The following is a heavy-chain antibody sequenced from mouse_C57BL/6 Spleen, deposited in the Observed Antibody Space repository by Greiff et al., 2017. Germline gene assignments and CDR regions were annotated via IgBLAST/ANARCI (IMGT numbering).Heavy chain of an antibody. D-gene: IGHD2-4*01. Sequence: EVQLQQSGPELVKPGASVKISCKASGYTFTDYYMNWVKQSHGKSLEWIGDINPNNGGTSYNQKFKGKATLTVDKSSSTAYMELRSLTSEDSAVYYCARSDYDEGYFDYWGQGTTLTVSS. V-gene: IGHV1-26*01. CDR3: ARSDYDEGYFDY. CDR1: GYTFTDYY. CDR2: INPNNGGT. J-gene: IGHJ2*01.